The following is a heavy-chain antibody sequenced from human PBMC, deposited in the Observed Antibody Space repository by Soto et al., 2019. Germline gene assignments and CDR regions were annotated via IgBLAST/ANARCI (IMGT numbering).Heavy chain of an antibody. D-gene: IGHD3-3*01. CDR3: AREVAFYYFWSRYPVYYGLDV. Sequence: GGSLRLCCAASGFTFSSYGMHWVRQAPGKGLEWVAVIWYDGSNKYYADSVKGRFTISRDNSKNTLYLQMNSLRAEDTAVYYCAREVAFYYFWSRYPVYYGLDVSGQGTSVPVSS. CDR2: IWYDGSNK. V-gene: IGHV3-33*01. J-gene: IGHJ6*02. CDR1: GFTFSSYG.